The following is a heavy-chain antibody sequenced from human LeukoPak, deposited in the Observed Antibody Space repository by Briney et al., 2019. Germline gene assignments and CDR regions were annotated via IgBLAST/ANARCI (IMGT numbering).Heavy chain of an antibody. D-gene: IGHD4-11*01. Sequence: GVSLRLSCVGSGFTFSSHAMSWVRQAPEKGLEWVSTISGDGTETFYADSVKGRFTISRDNSMNTHYLQMSSLRAEDTGIYYCAKGGHYSFFDYWGQGTLVTVSS. CDR1: GFTFSSHA. J-gene: IGHJ4*02. CDR3: AKGGHYSFFDY. CDR2: ISGDGTET. V-gene: IGHV3-23*01.